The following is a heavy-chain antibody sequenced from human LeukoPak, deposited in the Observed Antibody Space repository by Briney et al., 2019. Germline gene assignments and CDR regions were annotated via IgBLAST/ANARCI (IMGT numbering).Heavy chain of an antibody. CDR1: GYTFTGYY. CDR3: ARVLRVGVPNWFDP. D-gene: IGHD1-26*01. Sequence: ASVKVSCKASGYTFTGYYMHWVRQAPGRGLEWMGRINPNSGGTNYAQKFQGRVTMTRDTSTSTVYMELSSLRSEDTAVYYCARVLRVGVPNWFDPWGQGTLVTVSS. J-gene: IGHJ5*02. CDR2: INPNSGGT. V-gene: IGHV1-2*06.